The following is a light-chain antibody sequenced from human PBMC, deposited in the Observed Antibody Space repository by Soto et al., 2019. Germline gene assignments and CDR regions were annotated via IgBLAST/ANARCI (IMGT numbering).Light chain of an antibody. J-gene: IGLJ2*01. V-gene: IGLV1-40*01. CDR3: QSYDTALSVYVV. CDR2: GDT. CDR1: SSTIGAGFD. Sequence: QSVLTQPPSVSGAPGQRVTISCTGSSSTIGAGFDVHWYQQLPGTAPKLLIYGDTNRPSGVPDRFSGSKSGTSASLVITGLQAKDEADYYCQSYDTALSVYVVFGGGTKVTVL.